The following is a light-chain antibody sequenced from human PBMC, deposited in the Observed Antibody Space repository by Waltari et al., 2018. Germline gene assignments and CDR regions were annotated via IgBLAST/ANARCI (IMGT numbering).Light chain of an antibody. Sequence: EIVLTQSPATLSLSPGERATLSCRASQSLSSFLAWYQQKPGQAPSPPIFDAATXXXXTXXXXXXXGXGTDXXLXIXXXEPEDFAVYYCQHRFNWPLITFGQGTRLEIK. V-gene: IGKV3D-11*02. CDR3: QHRFNWPLIT. CDR2: DAA. CDR1: QSLSSF. J-gene: IGKJ5*01.